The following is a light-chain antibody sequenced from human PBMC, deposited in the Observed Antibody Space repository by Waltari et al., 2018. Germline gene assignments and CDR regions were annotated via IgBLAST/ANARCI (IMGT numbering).Light chain of an antibody. Sequence: EIVLTQSPGILSLSPGERATLSCRASQRVSRTLAWYQQRPGHAPSLLIYGASSRDTGIPDRFSGGGSGTDFSLTISRLEPEDFAVFYCQHYVRLPATFGQGTKVEIK. V-gene: IGKV3-20*01. CDR2: GAS. CDR3: QHYVRLPAT. CDR1: QRVSRT. J-gene: IGKJ1*01.